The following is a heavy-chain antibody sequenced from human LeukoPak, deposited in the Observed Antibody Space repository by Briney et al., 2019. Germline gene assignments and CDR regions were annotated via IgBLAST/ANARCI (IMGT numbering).Heavy chain of an antibody. CDR1: GFTFSSYE. CDR3: ARGGYFYGSGTHWDFDY. Sequence: GGSLRLSCAASGFTFSSYEMNWVRQAPGKGLEWVSSISSSSSSIYYADLVKGRFTISRDNAKNSLYLQMNSLRAEDTAVYYCARGGYFYGSGTHWDFDYWGQGTLVTVSS. CDR2: ISSSSSSI. V-gene: IGHV3-21*01. J-gene: IGHJ4*02. D-gene: IGHD3-10*01.